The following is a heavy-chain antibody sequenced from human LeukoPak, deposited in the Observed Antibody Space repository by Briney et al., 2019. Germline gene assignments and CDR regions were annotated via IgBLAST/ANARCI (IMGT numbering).Heavy chain of an antibody. CDR3: ARAFSDFWSGYYQSSFDY. V-gene: IGHV4-30-4*01. J-gene: IGHJ4*02. CDR1: GGSISSGDYY. Sequence: SETLSLTCTVSGGSISSGDYYWSWIRQPPGKGLEWIGYIYYSGSTYYNPSLKSRVTISVDTSKNQLSLKLSSVTAADTAVYYCARAFSDFWSGYYQSSFDYWGQGTLVTVSS. CDR2: IYYSGST. D-gene: IGHD3-3*01.